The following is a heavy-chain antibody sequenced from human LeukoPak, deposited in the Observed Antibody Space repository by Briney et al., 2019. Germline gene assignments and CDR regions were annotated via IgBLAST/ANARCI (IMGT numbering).Heavy chain of an antibody. V-gene: IGHV3-21*01. CDR3: ARVRQAGYYYDSSGYHGLDY. Sequence: GGSLRLSCAASGFTFSSYSMNWVRQAPGKGLEWVSSISSSSSYIYYADSVKGRFTSSRDNAKNSLYLQMNSLRAEDTAVYYCARVRQAGYYYDSSGYHGLDYWGQGTLVTVSS. CDR1: GFTFSSYS. J-gene: IGHJ4*02. CDR2: ISSSSSYI. D-gene: IGHD3-22*01.